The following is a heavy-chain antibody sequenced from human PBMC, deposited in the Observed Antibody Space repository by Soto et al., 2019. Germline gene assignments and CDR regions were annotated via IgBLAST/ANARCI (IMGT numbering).Heavy chain of an antibody. D-gene: IGHD5-12*01. CDR2: ISYDGSNK. CDR1: GFTFSSYA. J-gene: IGHJ6*02. Sequence: GGSLRLSCAASGFTFSSYAMHWVRQAPGKGLEWVAVISYDGSNKYYADSVKGRFTISRDNSKNTLYLQMNSLRAEDTAVYYCARGDGYLDYYYYYGMDVWGQAPSVTVS. V-gene: IGHV3-30-3*01. CDR3: ARGDGYLDYYYYYGMDV.